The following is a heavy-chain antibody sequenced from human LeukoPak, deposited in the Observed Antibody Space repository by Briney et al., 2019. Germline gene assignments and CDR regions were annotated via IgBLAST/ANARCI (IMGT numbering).Heavy chain of an antibody. CDR1: GFTFSDYY. Sequence: GGSLRLSCAASGFTFSDYYMSWVRQAPGKGLEWVSYISLSGSTVYYADSVKGRFTISRDNAKNSLYLQMNSLRAEDTAVYYCAGDFTHTAVVIYYYGLDGWGQGTTVTVSS. D-gene: IGHD5-18*01. J-gene: IGHJ6*02. CDR3: AGDFTHTAVVIYYYGLDG. CDR2: ISLSGSTV. V-gene: IGHV3-11*01.